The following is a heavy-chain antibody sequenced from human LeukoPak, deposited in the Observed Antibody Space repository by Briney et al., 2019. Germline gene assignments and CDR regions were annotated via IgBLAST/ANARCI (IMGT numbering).Heavy chain of an antibody. D-gene: IGHD2-2*01. V-gene: IGHV1-2*02. J-gene: IGHJ5*02. CDR3: ARERGDCSSTSCFRLQFDP. CDR1: GYTFTGYY. CDR2: INPNSGGT. Sequence: ASVKVSCKAFGYTFTGYYMHWVRQAPGQGLEWMGWINPNSGGTNYAQKFQGRVTMTRDTSISTAYMELSRLRSDDTAVYYCARERGDCSSTSCFRLQFDPWGQGTLVTVSS.